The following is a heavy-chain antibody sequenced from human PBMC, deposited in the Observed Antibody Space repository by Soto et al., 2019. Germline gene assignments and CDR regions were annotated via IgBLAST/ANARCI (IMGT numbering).Heavy chain of an antibody. V-gene: IGHV1-24*01. CDR3: AAGVTTFDY. Sequence: RASVKVSCKVPGTSLSGLPMHWVRQAPGKGLEWMGSLDYEEGERSFAHRFQGRLTVTEDTSTDTAYMELSSLMSEDTAVYYCAAGVTTFDYWGQGTLVTVSS. D-gene: IGHD4-17*01. CDR1: GTSLSGLP. CDR2: LDYEEGER. J-gene: IGHJ4*02.